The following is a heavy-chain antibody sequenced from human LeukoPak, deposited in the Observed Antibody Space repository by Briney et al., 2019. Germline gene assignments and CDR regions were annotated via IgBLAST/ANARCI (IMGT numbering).Heavy chain of an antibody. CDR1: GGSISSGSYY. V-gene: IGHV4-61*02. J-gene: IGHJ6*03. CDR2: IYTSGST. CDR3: AREPSLGYSYGWYYYYYMDV. Sequence: SQTLSLTCTVSGGSISSGSYYWSWIRQPAGKGLEWIGRIYTSGSTNYNPSLKSRVTISVDTSKNQFSLKLSSVTAADTAVYYCAREPSLGYSYGWYYYYYMDVWGKGTTVTISS. D-gene: IGHD5-18*01.